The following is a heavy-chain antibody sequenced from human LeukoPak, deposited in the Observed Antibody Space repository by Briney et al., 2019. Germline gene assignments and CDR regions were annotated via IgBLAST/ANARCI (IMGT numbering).Heavy chain of an antibody. CDR3: TTGLTTVVTKNFDY. CDR2: IKSKTDGGTT. D-gene: IGHD4-23*01. V-gene: IGHV3-15*01. CDR1: GFTSSNAW. J-gene: IGHJ4*02. Sequence: GGSLRLSCAASGFTSSNAWMSWVRQAPGKGLEWVGRIKSKTDGGTTDYAAPVKGRFTISRDDSKNTLYLQMNSLKTEDTAVYYCTTGLTTVVTKNFDYWGQGTLVTVSS.